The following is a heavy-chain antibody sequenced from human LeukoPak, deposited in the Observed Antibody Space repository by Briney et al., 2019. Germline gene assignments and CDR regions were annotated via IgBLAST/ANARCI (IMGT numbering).Heavy chain of an antibody. Sequence: SETLSLTCTVSGGSISSYYWSWIRQPPGKGLEWIGCIYYSGSTNYNPSLKSRVTISIDTSKNQFSLRLSSVTAADTAVYYCARGYYDSSGYLDDAFDIWGQGTMVTVSS. CDR1: GGSISSYY. J-gene: IGHJ3*02. CDR2: IYYSGST. V-gene: IGHV4-59*01. CDR3: ARGYYDSSGYLDDAFDI. D-gene: IGHD3-22*01.